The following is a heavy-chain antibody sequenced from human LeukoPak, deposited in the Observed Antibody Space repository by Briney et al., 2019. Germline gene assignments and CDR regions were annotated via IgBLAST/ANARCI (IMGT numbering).Heavy chain of an antibody. D-gene: IGHD2-2*01. Sequence: GESLKISCKGSGYSFISYWIGWVRQMPGKGLEWMGIIYPGDPDTRYSLSFQGQVTISADKSISTAYLQWSSLKASDTAMYYCARSDCSSTSCYPNYWGQGTLVTVSS. CDR2: IYPGDPDT. V-gene: IGHV5-51*01. CDR3: ARSDCSSTSCYPNY. CDR1: GYSFISYW. J-gene: IGHJ4*02.